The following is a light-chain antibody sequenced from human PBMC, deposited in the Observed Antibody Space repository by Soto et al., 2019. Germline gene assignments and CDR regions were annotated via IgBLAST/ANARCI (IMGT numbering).Light chain of an antibody. J-gene: IGLJ2*01. V-gene: IGLV1-36*01. CDR2: YDD. CDR3: AAWDDSRNGVV. Sequence: QSVLTQPPSVSEAPGQRVTISCSGSSSNIGNNAVNWYHQLPGKAPKLLIYYDDLLPSGVSDRFSGSKSGTSASLAISGLQSEDEGDYYCAAWDDSRNGVVFGGGTKLTVL. CDR1: SSNIGNNA.